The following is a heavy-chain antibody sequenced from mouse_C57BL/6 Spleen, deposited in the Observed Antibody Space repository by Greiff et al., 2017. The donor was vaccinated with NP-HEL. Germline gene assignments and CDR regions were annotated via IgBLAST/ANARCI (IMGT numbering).Heavy chain of an antibody. J-gene: IGHJ4*01. CDR2: INPGSGGT. V-gene: IGHV1-54*01. CDR1: GYAFTNYL. D-gene: IGHD2-5*01. Sequence: QVQLQQSGAELVRPGTSVKVSCKASGYAFTNYLIEWVKQRPGQGLEWIGVINPGSGGTNYNEKFKGKATLTADKSSSTAYMQLSSLTSEDSAVYFCTRRDSKGAMDYWGQGTSVTVSS. CDR3: TRRDSKGAMDY.